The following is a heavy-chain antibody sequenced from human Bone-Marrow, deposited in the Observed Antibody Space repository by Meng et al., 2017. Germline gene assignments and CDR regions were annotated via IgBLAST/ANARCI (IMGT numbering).Heavy chain of an antibody. CDR2: INHSGST. CDR3: ARGRDGYALGAYFQH. J-gene: IGHJ1*01. Sequence: QGQLAQWGAGLLKPSETLSLTCAVYGGSFSGYYWSWIRQTPGKGLEWIGEINHSGSTNYNPSLKSRVTISVDTSKNQFSLKLSSVTAADTAVYYCARGRDGYALGAYFQHWGQGTLVTVSS. D-gene: IGHD5-24*01. V-gene: IGHV4-34*01. CDR1: GGSFSGYY.